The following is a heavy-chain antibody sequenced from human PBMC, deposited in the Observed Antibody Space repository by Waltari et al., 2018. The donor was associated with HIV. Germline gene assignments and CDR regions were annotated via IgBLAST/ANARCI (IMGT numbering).Heavy chain of an antibody. CDR2: AIPMFGTA. CDR3: ASARETMGVDFDS. CDR1: GGAFVSYT. J-gene: IGHJ5*01. V-gene: IGHV1-69*08. D-gene: IGHD3-10*01. Sequence: QVQLVQSGAEGKKPGSSVKVSCEASGGAFVSYTFTWVRQAPGQGLEWMGRAIPMFGTANYARKFQGRVTITADKSTTTAYMELNGLRIDDTAVYYCASARETMGVDFDSWGQGTLVTVS.